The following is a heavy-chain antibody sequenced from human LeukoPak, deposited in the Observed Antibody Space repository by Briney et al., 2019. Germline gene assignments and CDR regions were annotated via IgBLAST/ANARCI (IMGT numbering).Heavy chain of an antibody. V-gene: IGHV3-53*01. CDR2: IYSGGTT. CDR3: ARDSSSHYYFDY. Sequence: TGGSLRLSCVGSGFTVSSNHMNWVRQAPGKGLEWVSIIYSGGTTYYADSVKGRFTISRDNSMNTLYLLMNSLRADDTAVYYCARDSSSHYYFDYWGQGTLVTVSS. CDR1: GFTVSSNH. D-gene: IGHD2-2*01. J-gene: IGHJ4*02.